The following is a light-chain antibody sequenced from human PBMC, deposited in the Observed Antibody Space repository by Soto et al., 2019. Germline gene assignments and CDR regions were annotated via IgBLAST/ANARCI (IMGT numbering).Light chain of an antibody. CDR1: QGISSY. Sequence: DIQLTQSPSFLSASVGDRVTITCRASQGISSYLAWYQQKPGKAPKLLIYAASTLQSGVPSRFGGSGSGTEFTLTICSLQPEDSATYYCQQLNSYPITFGRGTRLETK. J-gene: IGKJ5*01. CDR3: QQLNSYPIT. CDR2: AAS. V-gene: IGKV1-9*01.